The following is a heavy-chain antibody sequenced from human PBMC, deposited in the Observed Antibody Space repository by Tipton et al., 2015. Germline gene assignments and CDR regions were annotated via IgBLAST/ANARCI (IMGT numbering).Heavy chain of an antibody. CDR3: ARDLEHGMDG. CDR2: ISFSDTT. V-gene: IGHV4-61*01. D-gene: IGHD5-24*01. Sequence: TLSLTCTVSGGSISSSSYYWGWIRQPPGKGLEWIGYISFSDTTHYNPSLKSRVTISLNTSKNQFSLTLNSVTAADTAVYYCARDLEHGMDGWGQGTTVTVSS. J-gene: IGHJ6*02. CDR1: GGSISSSSYY.